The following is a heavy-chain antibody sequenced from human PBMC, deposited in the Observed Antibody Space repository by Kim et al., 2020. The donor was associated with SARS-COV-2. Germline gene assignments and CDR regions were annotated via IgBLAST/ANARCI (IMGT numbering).Heavy chain of an antibody. J-gene: IGHJ2*01. Sequence: SVKVSCKASGFTFTSYAVKWVRQARGQRLEWIGWIVVGSGNTNYAQKFQERVTITRDMSTSTAYMELSSLRSEDTAVYYCAAAATALATIKGDWYFDLW. D-gene: IGHD5-12*01. CDR2: IVVGSGNT. CDR1: GFTFTSYA. CDR3: AAAATALATIKGDWYFDL. V-gene: IGHV1-58*01.